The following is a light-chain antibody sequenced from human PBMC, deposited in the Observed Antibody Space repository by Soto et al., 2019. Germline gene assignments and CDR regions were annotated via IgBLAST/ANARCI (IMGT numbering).Light chain of an antibody. Sequence: IQLTQSPSSLSASVGDRVTITCRASQGINNYLGWYQQKPGKAPKLLIYAASTLLSGVPLRFSGSGSGTDFTLTISSLQPEDFATYYCQQLDSYPLTFGVGTKVDIK. V-gene: IGKV1-9*01. CDR1: QGINNY. J-gene: IGKJ4*01. CDR3: QQLDSYPLT. CDR2: AAS.